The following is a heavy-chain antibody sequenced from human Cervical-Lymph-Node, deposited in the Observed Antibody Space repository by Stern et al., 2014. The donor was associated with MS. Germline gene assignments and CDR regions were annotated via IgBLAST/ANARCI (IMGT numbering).Heavy chain of an antibody. Sequence: MQLVQSGAELKKPGESLRISCKGSGYSLTNTWIGWVRQMPGKGLEWMGIIYPGDSETRYSPSFQGQVPISADKSINTAYLQWSSLKASDTAMYYCARGRGIALRPDYWGQGTLVTVSS. CDR1: GYSLTNTW. J-gene: IGHJ4*02. CDR2: IYPGDSET. V-gene: IGHV5-51*03. CDR3: ARGRGIALRPDY. D-gene: IGHD6-13*01.